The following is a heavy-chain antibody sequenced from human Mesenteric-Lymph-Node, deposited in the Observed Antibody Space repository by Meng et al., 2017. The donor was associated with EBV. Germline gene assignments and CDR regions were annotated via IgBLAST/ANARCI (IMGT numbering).Heavy chain of an antibody. V-gene: IGHV4-61*01. CDR3: ARLDRWELLRGLVY. Sequence: QVPLQAPGPGLAKPSEPLSPTCTFSDGSVSSGSYYWSWIRQPPGKGLEWIGYIYYSGSTNYNPSLKSRVTISVDTSKNQFSLKLSSVTAADTAVYYCARLDRWELLRGLVYWGQGTLVTVSS. CDR1: DGSVSSGSYY. CDR2: IYYSGST. D-gene: IGHD1-26*01. J-gene: IGHJ4*02.